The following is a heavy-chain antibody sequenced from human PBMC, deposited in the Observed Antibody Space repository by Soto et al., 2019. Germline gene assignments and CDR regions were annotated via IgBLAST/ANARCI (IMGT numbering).Heavy chain of an antibody. Sequence: GGSLRLSCAASGFTFSDSYMSWIRQAPGKGLEWISYVTFSGNTVYYADSLKGRFTISRDNAKNSLYLQMNRLRAEDTAVYYCARVSWREKYGMDVWGQGTTVTVSS. V-gene: IGHV3-11*01. J-gene: IGHJ6*02. CDR1: GFTFSDSY. CDR2: VTFSGNTV. CDR3: ARVSWREKYGMDV.